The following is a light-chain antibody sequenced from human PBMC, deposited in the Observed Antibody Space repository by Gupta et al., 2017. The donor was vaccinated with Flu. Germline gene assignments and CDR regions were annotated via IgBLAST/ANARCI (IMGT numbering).Light chain of an antibody. CDR3: QQRTHRPGYS. CDR1: QSVSNF. Sequence: EVVLTQSPATQSGSPGESATLSCTASQSVSNFLAWYQQRPGQAPSLLIYDASKRAPGIPARFSGSGSGTDFTLTISSLEPEEFAIYYCQQRTHRPGYSFGQGTKLEIK. V-gene: IGKV3-11*01. J-gene: IGKJ2*03. CDR2: DAS.